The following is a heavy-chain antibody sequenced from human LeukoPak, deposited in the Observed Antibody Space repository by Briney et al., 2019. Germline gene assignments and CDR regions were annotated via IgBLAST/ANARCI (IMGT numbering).Heavy chain of an antibody. Sequence: GGSMRLSCAASGFTFSDHWMHWVRQAPGKGLEWVANIKQDGSEKYYVASVKGRFTISRDNAKNSLYLQMNSLRAEDTAVYYCARVSRYCSSTSCYTAEMEFDYWGQGTLVTVSS. CDR2: IKQDGSEK. D-gene: IGHD2-2*02. CDR3: ARVSRYCSSTSCYTAEMEFDY. J-gene: IGHJ4*02. CDR1: GFTFSDHW. V-gene: IGHV3-7*01.